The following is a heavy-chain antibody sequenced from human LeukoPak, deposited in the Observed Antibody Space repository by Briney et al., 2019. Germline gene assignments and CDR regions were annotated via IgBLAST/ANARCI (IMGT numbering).Heavy chain of an antibody. CDR2: IYYSGST. V-gene: IGHV4-39*07. Sequence: SETLSLTCTVSGGSISSSSHYWGWIRQPPGKGLEWIGSIYYSGSTYYNPSLKSRVTISVDTSKNQSSLKLSSVTAADTAVYYCARVDLYYYGSGSYLSPFDYWGQGTLVTVSS. D-gene: IGHD3-10*01. CDR3: ARVDLYYYGSGSYLSPFDY. J-gene: IGHJ4*02. CDR1: GGSISSSSHY.